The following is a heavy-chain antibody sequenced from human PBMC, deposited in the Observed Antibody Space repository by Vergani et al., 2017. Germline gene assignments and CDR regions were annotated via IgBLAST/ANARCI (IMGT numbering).Heavy chain of an antibody. CDR1: GFTFSSYS. D-gene: IGHD3-22*01. Sequence: VQLVESGGGLVQPGGSLRLSCAASGFTFSSYSMNWVRQAPGKGLEWVSSISSSSSYIYSADSVKGRFTISRDNAKNSLYLQMNSLRAEDTAVYYCAKYPSYYYDSSGYYSGAYFDYWGQGTLVTVSS. CDR3: AKYPSYYYDSSGYYSGAYFDY. CDR2: ISSSSSYI. V-gene: IGHV3-21*04. J-gene: IGHJ4*02.